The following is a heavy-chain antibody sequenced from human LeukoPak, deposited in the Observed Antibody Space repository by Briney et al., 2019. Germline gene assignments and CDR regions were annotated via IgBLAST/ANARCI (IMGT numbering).Heavy chain of an antibody. CDR3: ARGRGVTMIVVVLHPFDP. CDR2: INPNSGAT. CDR1: GYTFTGYY. Sequence: GASVKVSCKASGYTFTGYYMHWVRQAPGQGLEWMGWINPNSGATNYAQKFQGRVTMTRDTSISTAYMELSRLRSDDTAVYYCARGRGVTMIVVVLHPFDPWGQGTLVTVSS. J-gene: IGHJ5*02. D-gene: IGHD3-22*01. V-gene: IGHV1-2*02.